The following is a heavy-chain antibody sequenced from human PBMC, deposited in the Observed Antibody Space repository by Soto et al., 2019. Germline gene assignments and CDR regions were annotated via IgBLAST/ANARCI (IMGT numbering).Heavy chain of an antibody. CDR1: GGSFSGYY. V-gene: IGHV4-34*01. D-gene: IGHD3-3*01. J-gene: IGHJ4*02. Sequence: SETLSLTCAVYGGSFSGYYWSWIRQPPGKGLEWIGEINHSGSTNYNPSLKSRVTISVDTSKNQFSLKLSSVTAADTAVYYCARVAPKLRFLEWFEDYFDYWGQGTLVTVSS. CDR2: INHSGST. CDR3: ARVAPKLRFLEWFEDYFDY.